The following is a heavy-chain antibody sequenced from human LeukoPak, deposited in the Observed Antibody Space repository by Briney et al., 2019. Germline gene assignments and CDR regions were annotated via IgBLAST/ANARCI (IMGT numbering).Heavy chain of an antibody. CDR1: GGSFSDYY. V-gene: IGHV4-34*01. CDR3: AGGSDYYYYMDV. CDR2: INHSGST. D-gene: IGHD3-10*01. J-gene: IGHJ6*03. Sequence: SETLSLTCAVYGGSFSDYYWIWIRQPPGKGLEWIGEINHSGSTKYNLSLQSRVTISVDTSKNQFSLKLSSVTAADTAVYYCAGGSDYYYYMDVWGKGTTVTVSS.